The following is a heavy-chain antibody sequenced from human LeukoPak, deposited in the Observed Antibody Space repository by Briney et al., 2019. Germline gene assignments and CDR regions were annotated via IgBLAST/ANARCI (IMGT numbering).Heavy chain of an antibody. V-gene: IGHV3-48*03. CDR3: ARGWFDY. CDR2: ISSSGGTI. CDR1: GFTFSTYK. Sequence: GGSLRLSCAASGFTFSTYKMNWVRQAPGKGLEWVSYISSSGGTIYYADSVKGRFTISRDNAKSSLYLQMNSLRAEDTAVYYCARGWFDYWGQGTLVTVSS. J-gene: IGHJ5*01.